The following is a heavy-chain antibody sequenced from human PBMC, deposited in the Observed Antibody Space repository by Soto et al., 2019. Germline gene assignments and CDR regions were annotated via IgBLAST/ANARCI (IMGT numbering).Heavy chain of an antibody. D-gene: IGHD3-22*01. CDR2: INPSGGST. V-gene: IGHV1-46*01. CDR3: ARRMSSGYYSKSPFDY. CDR1: GYTFTSYY. J-gene: IGHJ4*02. Sequence: ASVKVSCKASGYTFTSYYMHWVRQAPGQGLEWMGIINPSGGSTSYAQKFQGRVTMTRDTSTSTVYMELSSLRSEDTAVYYCARRMSSGYYSKSPFDYWGPGTLVTVSS.